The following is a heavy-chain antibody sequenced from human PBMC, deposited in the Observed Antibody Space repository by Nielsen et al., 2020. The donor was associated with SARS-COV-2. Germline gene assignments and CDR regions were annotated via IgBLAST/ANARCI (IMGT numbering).Heavy chain of an antibody. V-gene: IGHV3-21*01. CDR2: ISSSSTYI. Sequence: GESLKISCAASGFTFSDYTLNWVRRAPGKGLEWVSSISSSSTYIYYADSVKGRFTISRNNGRDSLYLQMNSLRAEDTAVYYCVREGADSSSWYTDYWGQGTLVTVSS. D-gene: IGHD6-13*01. CDR1: GFTFSDYT. CDR3: VREGADSSSWYTDY. J-gene: IGHJ4*02.